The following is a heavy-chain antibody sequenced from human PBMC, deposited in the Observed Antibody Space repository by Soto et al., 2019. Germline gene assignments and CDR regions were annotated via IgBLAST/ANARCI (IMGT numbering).Heavy chain of an antibody. D-gene: IGHD4-17*01. Sequence: SETLSLTCNVSGGSVNSGSYYWSWIRQPPGKGLEWIGYIYYSGSTNYNPSLKSRVTISVDTSKNQFSLKLSSVTAADTAVYYCARVAYGDYPFDYWGQGTLVTSPQ. V-gene: IGHV4-61*01. CDR1: GGSVNSGSYY. CDR2: IYYSGST. J-gene: IGHJ4*02. CDR3: ARVAYGDYPFDY.